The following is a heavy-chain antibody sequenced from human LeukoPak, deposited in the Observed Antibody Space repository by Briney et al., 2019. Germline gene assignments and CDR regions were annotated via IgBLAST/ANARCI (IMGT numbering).Heavy chain of an antibody. CDR2: INSRGDT. CDR1: GGSIRSYH. D-gene: IGHD2-8*01. J-gene: IGHJ4*02. CDR3: ARTTSNGSADY. Sequence: SETLSLTCTVSGGSIRSYHWSWIRQSPGKALEWIAYINSRGDTKYNPSLKSRVTISMDTPKNKFSLKVCSVTDADTALYFCARTTSNGSADYWGQGTQVTVSA. V-gene: IGHV4-59*08.